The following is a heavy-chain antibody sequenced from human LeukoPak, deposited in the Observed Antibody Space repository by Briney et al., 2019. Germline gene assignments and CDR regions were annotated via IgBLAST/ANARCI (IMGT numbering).Heavy chain of an antibody. V-gene: IGHV4-34*01. CDR3: ARQYYYDSSGYYYLDDY. CDR1: GGSFSGYY. Sequence: PSETLSLTCAVYGGSFSGYYWSWIRQPPGKGLEWIGEINHSGSTNYNPSLKSRVTISVDTSKNQFSLKLSSVTAADTAVYYCARQYYYDSSGYYYLDDYWGQGTLVTVSS. D-gene: IGHD3-22*01. J-gene: IGHJ4*02. CDR2: INHSGST.